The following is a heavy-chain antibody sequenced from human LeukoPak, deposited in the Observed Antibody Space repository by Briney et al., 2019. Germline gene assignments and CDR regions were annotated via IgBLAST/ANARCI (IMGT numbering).Heavy chain of an antibody. Sequence: VASVKVSCKASGGTFSSYAISWVRQAPGQGLEWMGGIIPIFGTANYAQKFQGRVTITTDESTSTAYMELSSLRSEDTAVYYCARGIVVVPAARQNWFDPWGQGTLVTVSS. D-gene: IGHD2-2*01. CDR1: GGTFSSYA. V-gene: IGHV1-69*05. CDR3: ARGIVVVPAARQNWFDP. J-gene: IGHJ5*02. CDR2: IIPIFGTA.